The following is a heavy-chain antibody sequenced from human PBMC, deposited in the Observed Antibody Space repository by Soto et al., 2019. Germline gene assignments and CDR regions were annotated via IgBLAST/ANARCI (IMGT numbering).Heavy chain of an antibody. V-gene: IGHV3-30-3*01. J-gene: IGHJ4*02. CDR2: VSHDGNNK. Sequence: QVQLVESGGGVVQPGRSLRLSCAASGFTFSSYAMHWVRQAPGKGLEWVAVVSHDGNNKYYGDFVKGRFTISRDNSKNTLFLQMSSLRAEDTAVYYCATDSGSSGPGDCWGQGTLVTVSS. CDR3: ATDSGSSGPGDC. D-gene: IGHD6-19*01. CDR1: GFTFSSYA.